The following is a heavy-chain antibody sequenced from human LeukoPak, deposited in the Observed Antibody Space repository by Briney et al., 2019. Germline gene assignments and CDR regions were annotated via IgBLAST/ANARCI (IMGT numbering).Heavy chain of an antibody. CDR3: ARDRMVRGVIKYYFDY. D-gene: IGHD3-10*01. V-gene: IGHV1-2*02. J-gene: IGHJ4*02. CDR1: GYTFTGYY. CDR2: INPNSGGT. Sequence: ASVKVSCKASGYTFTGYYMRWVRQAPGQGLEWMGWINPNSGGTNYAQKFQGRVTMTRDTSISTAYMELSRLRSDDTAVYYCARDRMVRGVIKYYFDYWGQGTLVTVSS.